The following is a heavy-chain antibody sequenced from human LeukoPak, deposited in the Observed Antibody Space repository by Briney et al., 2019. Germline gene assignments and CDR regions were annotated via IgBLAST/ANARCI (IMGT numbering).Heavy chain of an antibody. CDR2: IYSGGST. V-gene: IGHV3-53*01. CDR3: ARGLGYCTSTTCLLPFDY. Sequence: GGSLRLSCAASGFTVSTYYMTWVRQAPGRGLECVSVIYSGGSTYYADSVKGRFTVSRDNSKNTLYLQMNSLRAEDTAMYYCARGLGYCTSTTCLLPFDYWGQGTLVTVSS. J-gene: IGHJ4*02. D-gene: IGHD2-2*01. CDR1: GFTVSTYY.